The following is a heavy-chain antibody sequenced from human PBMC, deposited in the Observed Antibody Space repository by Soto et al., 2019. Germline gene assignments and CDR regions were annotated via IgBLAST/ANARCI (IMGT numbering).Heavy chain of an antibody. CDR2: IRAYDGNT. J-gene: IGHJ6*02. Sequence: QVQLVQSGAEVKKPGASVKVSCKASGYTFTSYGISWVRQAPGQGLEWRGWIRAYDGNTNYAQTLQGRVTMTKATSTSTAYMGLRSLGSDDTAVYYCARDLPTMDVWGQGTTVTVSS. V-gene: IGHV1-18*01. CDR3: ARDLPTMDV. CDR1: GYTFTSYG.